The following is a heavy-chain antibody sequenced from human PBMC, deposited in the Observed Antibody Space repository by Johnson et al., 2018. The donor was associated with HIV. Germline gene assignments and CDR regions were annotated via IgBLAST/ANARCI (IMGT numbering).Heavy chain of an antibody. Sequence: QVQLVESGGGVVQPGRSLRLSCAASGFTFSSYAMHWVRQAPGKGLEWVAVISYDGSNKYYADSVKGRFPISRDNSKNTLYLQMNSLRAEDTAVYYCARGRKSSGYIDAFDIWGQGTMVTVSS. CDR2: ISYDGSNK. J-gene: IGHJ3*02. CDR1: GFTFSSYA. V-gene: IGHV3-30-3*01. CDR3: ARGRKSSGYIDAFDI. D-gene: IGHD3-22*01.